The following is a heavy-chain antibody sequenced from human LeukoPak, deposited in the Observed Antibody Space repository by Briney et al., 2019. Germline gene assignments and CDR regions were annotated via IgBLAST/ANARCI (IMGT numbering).Heavy chain of an antibody. V-gene: IGHV3-53*01. J-gene: IGHJ3*02. CDR3: ARVKALGAATDAFDI. Sequence: GGSLRLSCAASGFTVSSNYMSWVRQAPGKGLEWVSVIYSGGSTYYADSVKGRFTISRDNSKNTLYLQVNSLRAEDTAVYYCARVKALGAATDAFDIWGQGTMVTVSS. CDR1: GFTVSSNY. CDR2: IYSGGST. D-gene: IGHD1-26*01.